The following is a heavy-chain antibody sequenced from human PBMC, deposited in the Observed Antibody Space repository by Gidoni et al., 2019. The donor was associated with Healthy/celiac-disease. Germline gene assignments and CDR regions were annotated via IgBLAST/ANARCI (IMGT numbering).Heavy chain of an antibody. Sequence: QVQLQESGPGLVQPSETLSLPCPVSGFSISSYYWSWIRQPPGKGLEWIGYIYYSGSTNYNPSLKSRVTISVDTSKNQFSLKLSSVTAADTAVYYCARAPKTFEYYYYYYGMDVWGQGTTVTVSS. J-gene: IGHJ6*02. CDR1: GFSISSYY. CDR3: ARAPKTFEYYYYYYGMDV. CDR2: IYYSGST. V-gene: IGHV4-59*01.